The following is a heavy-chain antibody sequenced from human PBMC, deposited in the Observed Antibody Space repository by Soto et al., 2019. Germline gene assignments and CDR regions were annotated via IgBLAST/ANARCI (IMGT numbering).Heavy chain of an antibody. V-gene: IGHV1-2*04. CDR2: INPNSGGT. J-gene: IGHJ5*02. D-gene: IGHD6-6*01. CDR3: ARGLSPLTYSSSSGNWFDP. CDR1: GYTFTGYY. Sequence: ASVKVSCKASGYTFTGYYMHWVRQAPGQGLEWMGWINPNSGGTNYAQKFQGWVTMTRDTSISTAYMELSRLRSDDTAMYYCARGLSPLTYSSSSGNWFDPWGQGTLVTVSS.